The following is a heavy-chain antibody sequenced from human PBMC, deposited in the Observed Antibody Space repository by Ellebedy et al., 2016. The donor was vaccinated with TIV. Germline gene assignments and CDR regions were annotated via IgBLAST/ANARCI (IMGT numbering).Heavy chain of an antibody. CDR3: ARDSLQFYAFDF. V-gene: IGHV1-69*13. CDR1: GDTFTSYA. CDR2: IIPISGSP. D-gene: IGHD5/OR15-5a*01. Sequence: AASVKVSCKASGDTFTSYAISWVRQAPGQGLEWMGGIIPISGSPNYAQKFEGRVTITADESTTTAYMEVTSPRSEDTAVYYCARDSLQFYAFDFWGQGTQVTVSS. J-gene: IGHJ4*02.